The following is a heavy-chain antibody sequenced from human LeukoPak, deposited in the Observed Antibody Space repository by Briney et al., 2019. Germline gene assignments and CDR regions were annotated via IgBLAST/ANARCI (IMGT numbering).Heavy chain of an antibody. CDR3: ARRGGSSSPKTLKGAFDI. CDR1: GGSSSGYY. V-gene: IGHV4-34*01. CDR2: INHSGST. D-gene: IGHD6-6*01. J-gene: IGHJ3*02. Sequence: SETLSLTCAVYGGSSSGYYWSWIRQPPGKGLEWIGEINHSGSTNYNPSLKSRVTISVDTSKNQFSLKLSSVTAADTAVYYCARRGGSSSPKTLKGAFDIWGQGTMVTVSS.